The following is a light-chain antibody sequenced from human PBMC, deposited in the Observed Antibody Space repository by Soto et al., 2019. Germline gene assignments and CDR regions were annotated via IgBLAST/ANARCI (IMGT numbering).Light chain of an antibody. J-gene: IGKJ3*01. CDR2: GAS. Sequence: EIVLTQSPGTLSLSPGERATLSCRASQSVSSKNFAWYQQKPGQTPRLLIYGASNRATGIPDRFSGSGSGTNFTLTISRLEPEDFAIYYCQHYGTSPFTFGPGTRVDIK. CDR3: QHYGTSPFT. CDR1: QSVSSKN. V-gene: IGKV3-20*01.